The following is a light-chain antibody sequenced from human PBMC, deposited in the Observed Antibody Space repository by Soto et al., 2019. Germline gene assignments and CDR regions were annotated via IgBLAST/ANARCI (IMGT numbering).Light chain of an antibody. Sequence: QAVVTQPASVSGSPGQSITISCTGTNSDVGGYNYVSWYQQHPGKAPKLMIYEVSNRPSGVSNRFSGSKSGNTASLTISGLQAEDEADYYCSSYTSSSTRVFGTGTKLAVL. CDR2: EVS. CDR3: SSYTSSSTRV. CDR1: NSDVGGYNY. V-gene: IGLV2-14*01. J-gene: IGLJ1*01.